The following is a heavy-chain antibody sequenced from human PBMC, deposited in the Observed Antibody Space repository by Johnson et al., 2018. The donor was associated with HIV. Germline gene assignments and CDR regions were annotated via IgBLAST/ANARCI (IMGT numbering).Heavy chain of an antibody. D-gene: IGHD7-27*01. V-gene: IGHV3-30*04. J-gene: IGHJ3*02. CDR3: ARDPSTQDSRLIGDFGAFDI. CDR1: GFTFSSYA. CDR2: ISYDGSNK. Sequence: QVQLVESGGGVVQPGRSLRLSCAASGFTFSSYAMHWVRQAPGKGLEWVAVISYDGSNKYYADSVKGRFSISRDNVKNSLYLQMDSLRDEDTAFYYCARDPSTQDSRLIGDFGAFDIWG.